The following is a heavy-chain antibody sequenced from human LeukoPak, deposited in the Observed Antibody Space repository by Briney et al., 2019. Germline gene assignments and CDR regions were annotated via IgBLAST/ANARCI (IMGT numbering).Heavy chain of an antibody. CDR3: ACYGAVLPDAFDI. CDR1: GFTFSSYW. Sequence: GGSLRLSCAASGFTFSSYWMSWVRQAPGKGLEWVANIKQDGSEKYYVDSVKGRFTISRDNAKNSLYLQMNSLRAEDTAVYYCACYGAVLPDAFDIWGQGTMVTVSS. CDR2: IKQDGSEK. J-gene: IGHJ3*02. V-gene: IGHV3-7*01. D-gene: IGHD4-17*01.